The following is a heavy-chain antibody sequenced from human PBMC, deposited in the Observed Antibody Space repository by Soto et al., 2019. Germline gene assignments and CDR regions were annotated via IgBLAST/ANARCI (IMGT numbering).Heavy chain of an antibody. CDR2: ISWNSGSI. D-gene: IGHD2-15*01. J-gene: IGHJ6*03. CDR3: AKDVAASDYYYMDV. Sequence: EVQLVESGGGLVQPGRSLRLSCAASGFTFDDYAMHWVRQAPGKGLEWVSGISWNSGSIGYADSVKGRFTISRDNAKNSLYLQMNSLRAEDTALYYCAKDVAASDYYYMDVWGKGTTVTVSS. V-gene: IGHV3-9*01. CDR1: GFTFDDYA.